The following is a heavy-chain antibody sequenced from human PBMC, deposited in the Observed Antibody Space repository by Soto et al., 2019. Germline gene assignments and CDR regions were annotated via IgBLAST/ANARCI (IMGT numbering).Heavy chain of an antibody. CDR1: GASISSGGYY. CDR2: IYYSGIT. D-gene: IGHD6-6*01. J-gene: IGHJ6*02. V-gene: IGHV4-31*03. CDR3: ARQGSSSIYYYGMDV. Sequence: LSLTCTVSGASISSGGYYWTWIRQHPGKGLEWIGYIYYSGITYYNPSLKSRVTISVDTSKNQFSLNLSSVTAADTAVYYCARQGSSSIYYYGMDVWGQGTTVTVSS.